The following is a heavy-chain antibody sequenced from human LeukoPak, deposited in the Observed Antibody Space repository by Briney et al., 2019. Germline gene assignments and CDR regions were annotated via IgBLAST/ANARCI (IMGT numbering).Heavy chain of an antibody. D-gene: IGHD6-13*01. CDR2: IIPIFGTA. J-gene: IGHJ4*02. Sequence: SVKVTCRASGGTFSSYAISWVRQAPGQGLEWMGGIIPIFGTANYAQKFQGRVTITADESTSTAYMELSRLRSDDTAVYYCAKDLLGIAAAELAPGYFDYWGQGTLVTVSS. V-gene: IGHV1-69*13. CDR3: AKDLLGIAAAELAPGYFDY. CDR1: GGTFSSYA.